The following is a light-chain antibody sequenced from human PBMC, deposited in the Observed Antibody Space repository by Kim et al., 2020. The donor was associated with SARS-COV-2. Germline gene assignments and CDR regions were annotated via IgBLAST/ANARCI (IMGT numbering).Light chain of an antibody. Sequence: ELTQPPSASGTPGQRVTISCSGSSSNIGSNYVYWYQQLPGTAPKLLIYRNNERPSGVPDRFSGSKSGTSASLAISVLRSEDEADYYCAAWDDSLSGPVFGGGTQLTVL. CDR2: RNN. V-gene: IGLV1-47*01. J-gene: IGLJ2*01. CDR3: AAWDDSLSGPV. CDR1: SSNIGSNY.